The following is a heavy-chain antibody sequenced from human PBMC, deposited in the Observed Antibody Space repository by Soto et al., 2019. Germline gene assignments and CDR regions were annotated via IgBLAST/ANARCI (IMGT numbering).Heavy chain of an antibody. J-gene: IGHJ6*02. V-gene: IGHV3-48*03. D-gene: IGHD6-13*01. Sequence: PGGSLRLSCAASGFTFSSYEMNWVRQAPGKGLEWVSYISSSCSTIYYADSVQGRCTISRDNAKNSLYLQMNSLRAEDTAVYYCASTGYGSSWYSPYYYGMDVWGQGTTVTVSS. CDR1: GFTFSSYE. CDR2: ISSSCSTI. CDR3: ASTGYGSSWYSPYYYGMDV.